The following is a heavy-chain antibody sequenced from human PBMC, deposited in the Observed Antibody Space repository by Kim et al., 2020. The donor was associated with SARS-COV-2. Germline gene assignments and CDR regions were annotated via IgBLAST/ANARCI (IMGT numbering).Heavy chain of an antibody. CDR3: TTDLHDYGDYDY. CDR1: GFTFSNAW. V-gene: IGHV3-15*01. Sequence: GWSLRLSCAASGFTFSNAWMSWVRQAPGKGLEWVGRIKSKTDGGTTDYAAPVKGRFTISRDDSKNTLYLQMNSLKTEDTAVYFCTTDLHDYGDYDYWGQGTLVTVSS. J-gene: IGHJ4*02. D-gene: IGHD4-17*01. CDR2: IKSKTDGGTT.